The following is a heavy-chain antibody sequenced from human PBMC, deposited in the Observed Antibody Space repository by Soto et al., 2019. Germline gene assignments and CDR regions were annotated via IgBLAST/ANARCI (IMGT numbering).Heavy chain of an antibody. J-gene: IGHJ4*02. V-gene: IGHV4-4*02. Sequence: QVQLQESGPGLVKPSGTLSLTCDVSGGSISSNNWWSWVRQPPGKGLEWIGEISRSGRTNYNPSLKRRVTISDDKSTNQFSLKLSSVTAADTAVYYCATRTEEAYCRGGSCFYWGQGTLGTVSS. CDR1: GGSISSNNW. CDR3: ATRTEEAYCRGGSCFY. D-gene: IGHD2-15*01. CDR2: ISRSGRT.